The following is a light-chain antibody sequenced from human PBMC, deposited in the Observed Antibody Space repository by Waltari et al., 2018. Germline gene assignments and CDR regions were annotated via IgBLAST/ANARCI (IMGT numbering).Light chain of an antibody. Sequence: YMLTQTPSVSVAPGKTARITCGGNNIGIKSVHWYQQKPGQAPILVIYYDSDRPSGVPERFSGSNSGNTATLTISRVEAGDEADYYCQVWDSTSDHAVFGGGTKLTVL. J-gene: IGLJ2*01. CDR1: NIGIKS. CDR2: YDS. V-gene: IGLV3-21*04. CDR3: QVWDSTSDHAV.